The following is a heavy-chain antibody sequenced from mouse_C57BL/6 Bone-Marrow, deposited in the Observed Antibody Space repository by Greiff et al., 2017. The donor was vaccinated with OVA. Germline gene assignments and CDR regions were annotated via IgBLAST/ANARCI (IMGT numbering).Heavy chain of an antibody. J-gene: IGHJ4*01. Sequence: VQLHQSGPELVKPGASVKISCKASGYAFRSSWLNWVKQRPGTGLEWIGRIYPGDGDTTYNGKFKGKATLTADKSSSTAYMQLSSLTSEDSAVYFCASTVYYAMDYWGQGTSGTVAS. CDR3: ASTVYYAMDY. CDR1: GYAFRSSW. D-gene: IGHD1-1*01. CDR2: IYPGDGDT. V-gene: IGHV1-82*01.